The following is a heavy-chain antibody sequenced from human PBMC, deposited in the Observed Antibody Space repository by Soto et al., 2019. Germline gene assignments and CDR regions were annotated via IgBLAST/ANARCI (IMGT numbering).Heavy chain of an antibody. V-gene: IGHV3-30-3*01. J-gene: IGHJ6*02. CDR3: ARAGKIPAGGYYYGLDH. D-gene: IGHD1-26*01. CDR2: VLDGGSND. Sequence: PGGPLRLSCEAPGFTSTSHAMHWARQAPGKGLEWVAGVLDGGSNDFDAAAVRRRFSTSEDNSKKTLYLEMGGLRGEDAAVYCCARAGKIPAGGYYYGLDHWGQGITVTVSS. CDR1: GFTSTSHA.